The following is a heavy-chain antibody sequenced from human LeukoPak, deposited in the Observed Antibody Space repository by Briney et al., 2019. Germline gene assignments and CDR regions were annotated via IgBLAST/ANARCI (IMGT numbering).Heavy chain of an antibody. Sequence: SETLSLTCTVSGGSINSGSYYWSWIRQPAGKGLEWIGRIYTSGSTNYNPSLKSRVTISLDTSKNQFSLKLSSVTAADTAVYYCARSSATTGGYYYYYYMDVWGKGTTVTVSS. J-gene: IGHJ6*03. V-gene: IGHV4-61*02. CDR3: ARSSATTGGYYYYYYMDV. CDR2: IYTSGST. D-gene: IGHD5-24*01. CDR1: GGSINSGSYY.